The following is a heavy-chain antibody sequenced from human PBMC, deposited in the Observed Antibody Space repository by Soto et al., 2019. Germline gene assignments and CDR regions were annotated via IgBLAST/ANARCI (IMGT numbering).Heavy chain of an antibody. J-gene: IGHJ6*03. CDR2: IIPILGIA. Sequence: ASVKVSCKASGGTFSSYTISWMRQAPGQGLEWMGRIIPILGIANYAQKFQGRVTITADKSTSTAYMELSSLRSEDTAVYYCARGYCSSTSCYGGGYYYYYMDVWGKGTTVTVSS. D-gene: IGHD2-2*01. V-gene: IGHV1-69*02. CDR3: ARGYCSSTSCYGGGYYYYYMDV. CDR1: GGTFSSYT.